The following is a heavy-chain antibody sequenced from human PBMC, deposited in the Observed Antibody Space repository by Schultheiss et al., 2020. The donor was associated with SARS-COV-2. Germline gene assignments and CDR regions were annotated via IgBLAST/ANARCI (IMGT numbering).Heavy chain of an antibody. Sequence: GESLKISCAASGFTVSSNYMSWVRQAPGKGLEWVAVISYDGSNKYYADSVKGRFTISRDNSKNTLYLQMNSLRAEDTAVYYCAREDSHYVVDVWGKGTTVTVSS. CDR2: ISYDGSNK. D-gene: IGHD3-10*01. V-gene: IGHV3-30*03. J-gene: IGHJ6*04. CDR1: GFTVSSNY. CDR3: AREDSHYVVDV.